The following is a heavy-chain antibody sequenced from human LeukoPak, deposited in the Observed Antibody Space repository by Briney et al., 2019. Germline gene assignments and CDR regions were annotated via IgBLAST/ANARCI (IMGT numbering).Heavy chain of an antibody. D-gene: IGHD4-11*01. CDR3: ASHYRPYYYYMDV. V-gene: IGHV4-39*01. J-gene: IGHJ6*03. CDR2: IYYSGST. CDR1: GGSISSSVYY. Sequence: PSETLSLTCTVSGGSISSSVYYWGWIRQPPGKGLEWIGSIYYSGSTYYNPSLKSRVTISVDTSKNQFSLKLSSVTAADTAVYYCASHYRPYYYYMDVWGKGTTVTVSS.